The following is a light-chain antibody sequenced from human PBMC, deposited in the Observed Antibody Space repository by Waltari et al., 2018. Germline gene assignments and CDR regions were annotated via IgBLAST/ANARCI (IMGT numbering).Light chain of an antibody. Sequence: DIQMTQSPSSLSASVGDTVTITCRASQNIGSWLDWYQQKPGKAPKFLIYKKSTLKSGGPSRFSRSGSGTKFPLTHRALEPENFATYYCLQYNYNPGTFRQRNKVEFK. V-gene: IGKV1-5*03. CDR2: KKS. CDR3: LQYNYNPGT. CDR1: QNIGSW. J-gene: IGKJ1*01.